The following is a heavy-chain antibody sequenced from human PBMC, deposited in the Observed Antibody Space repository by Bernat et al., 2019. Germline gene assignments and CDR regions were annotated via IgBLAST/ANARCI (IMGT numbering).Heavy chain of an antibody. J-gene: IGHJ4*02. D-gene: IGHD2-15*01. Sequence: EVQLVDSGGGLVQPGGSLRLSCEASGFTFNTYWMSWVRQAPGKGLEWVANLKQDASDKYYVDSVKGRFTISRDNAKKSLYLQMASLRAEDTAVYYCARGRYCSGGSCVLDKFDHWGQGTLVTVSS. CDR2: LKQDASDK. CDR3: ARGRYCSGGSCVLDKFDH. V-gene: IGHV3-7*03. CDR1: GFTFNTYW.